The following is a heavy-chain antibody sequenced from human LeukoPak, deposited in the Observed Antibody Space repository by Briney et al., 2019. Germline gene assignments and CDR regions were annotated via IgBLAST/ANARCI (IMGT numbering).Heavy chain of an antibody. J-gene: IGHJ6*02. V-gene: IGHV5-51*01. Sequence: GESLKISCKGSGYSFTSYWIGWVRQMPGKGLEWMGIIYPGDSDTRYSLSFQGQVTISADKSISTAYLQWSSLKASDTAMYYCAGLGIAAAGLYYYYGMDVWGQGTTVTVSS. CDR1: GYSFTSYW. D-gene: IGHD6-13*01. CDR2: IYPGDSDT. CDR3: AGLGIAAAGLYYYYGMDV.